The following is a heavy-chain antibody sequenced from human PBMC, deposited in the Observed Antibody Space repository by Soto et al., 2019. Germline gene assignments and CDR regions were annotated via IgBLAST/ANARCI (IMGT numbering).Heavy chain of an antibody. Sequence: SVKVSCKASGGTFSSYAISWVRQAPGQGLEWMGGIIPIFGTANYAQKFQGRVTITADESTSTAYMELSSLRSEDTAVYYCARRGSYYDDGNYSYYGMDVWGQATTVTVSS. CDR3: ARRGSYYDDGNYSYYGMDV. CDR2: IIPIFGTA. V-gene: IGHV1-69*13. J-gene: IGHJ6*02. D-gene: IGHD1-26*01. CDR1: GGTFSSYA.